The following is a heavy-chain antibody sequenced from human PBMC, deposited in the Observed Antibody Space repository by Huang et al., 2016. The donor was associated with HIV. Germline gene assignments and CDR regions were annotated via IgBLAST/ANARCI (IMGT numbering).Heavy chain of an antibody. CDR2: VNPSGGDA. D-gene: IGHD6-13*01. V-gene: IGHV1-46*03. J-gene: IGHJ5*01. CDR1: GFSILIYY. Sequence: QVQLVQSGAEVKKPGASVTISCKASGFSILIYYIHWVRRAPGQGLEWMGKVNPSGGDADYAKKVKGRVTMTRDTSTRTIYRELSSLRSEDTAVYYCAREGITPSGTEVSGFDFWGQGTPVSVSS. CDR3: AREGITPSGTEVSGFDF.